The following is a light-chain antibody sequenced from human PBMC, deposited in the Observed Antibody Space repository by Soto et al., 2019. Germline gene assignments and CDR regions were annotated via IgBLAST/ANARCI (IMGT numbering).Light chain of an antibody. CDR2: EVT. J-gene: IGLJ2*01. Sequence: QSALTQPPSASGSPGQSVTISCTGTSSDVGGHDYVSWYQQHPGKAPKLMIYEVTGRPSGVPDRFSGSKSGNTASLTVSGLQSEDEADYYCSSYAGSNTVIFGGGTKVTVL. V-gene: IGLV2-8*01. CDR1: SSDVGGHDY. CDR3: SSYAGSNTVI.